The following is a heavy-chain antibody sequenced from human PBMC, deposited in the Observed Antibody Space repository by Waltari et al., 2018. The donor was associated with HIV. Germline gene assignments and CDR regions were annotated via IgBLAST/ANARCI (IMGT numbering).Heavy chain of an antibody. V-gene: IGHV4-39*01. D-gene: IGHD1-26*01. CDR2: IHYSGNT. Sequence: QLQLQESGPGLVKPSETLSLTCTVSDGSITDSSGDYHWGWNRQPPGKELEWIGNIHYSGNTFYNPSLRSRVTISADKSKNQFSLKLRSVTAADTAVYFCMRHRGYFPPDYWGQGTLVTVSS. J-gene: IGHJ4*02. CDR3: MRHRGYFPPDY. CDR1: DGSITDSSGDYH.